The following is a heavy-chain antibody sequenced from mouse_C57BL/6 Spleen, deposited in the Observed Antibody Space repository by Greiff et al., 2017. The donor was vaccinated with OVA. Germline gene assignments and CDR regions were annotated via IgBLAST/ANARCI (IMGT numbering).Heavy chain of an antibody. D-gene: IGHD1-1*01. V-gene: IGHV5-4*01. Sequence: EVQLVESGGGLVKPGGSLKLSCAASGFTFSSYAMSWVRQTPEKRLEWVATISDGGSYTYYPDNVKGRFTISRDNAKNNLYLQMSHLKSEDTAMYYCAREEGLLRAWFAYWGQGTLVTVSA. J-gene: IGHJ3*01. CDR1: GFTFSSYA. CDR2: ISDGGSYT. CDR3: AREEGLLRAWFAY.